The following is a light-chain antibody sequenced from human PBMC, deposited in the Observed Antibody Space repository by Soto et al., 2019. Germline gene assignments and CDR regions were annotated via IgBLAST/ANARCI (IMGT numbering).Light chain of an antibody. V-gene: IGKV1-5*03. CDR3: QQYNSYSPA. J-gene: IGKJ1*01. CDR1: QSISSY. Sequence: DIQMTQSPSSLSASVEDRVTITCRASQSISSYLNWYQQKKGKAPKLLIYKASTLEGEVPSRFRGSGSETEFTLTINRLQPDDFETYYCQQYNSYSPAFGQGTQVDIK. CDR2: KAS.